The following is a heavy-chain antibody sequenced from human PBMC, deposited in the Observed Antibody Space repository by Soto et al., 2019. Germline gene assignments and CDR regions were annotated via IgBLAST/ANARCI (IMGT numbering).Heavy chain of an antibody. Sequence: QVQLVQSGAEVKKPGASVKVSRKASGYTFTSYAMHWVRQAPGQRLEWMGWINAGNGNTKYSQKFQDRVTITRDTSASTAYMELSSLRSEDTAVYYCARGPGGPDGPGDYWGQGTLVTVSS. V-gene: IGHV1-3*01. D-gene: IGHD2-15*01. CDR1: GYTFTSYA. J-gene: IGHJ4*02. CDR2: INAGNGNT. CDR3: ARGPGGPDGPGDY.